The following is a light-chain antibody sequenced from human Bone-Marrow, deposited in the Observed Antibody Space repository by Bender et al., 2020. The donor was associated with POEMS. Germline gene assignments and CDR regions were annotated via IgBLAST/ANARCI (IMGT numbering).Light chain of an antibody. CDR1: SSDVGGSNY. J-gene: IGLJ3*02. CDR2: DFI. CDR3: SSYRSPNTWV. V-gene: IGLV2-14*03. Sequence: HSALTQPASVSGSPGQSITISCTGASSDVGGSNYVSWYQQHPGKGPKLIIYDFINRASGVSNRFSGSRSGNTASLTISGLQAEDEGDYFYSSYRSPNTWVFGGGTTVTVL.